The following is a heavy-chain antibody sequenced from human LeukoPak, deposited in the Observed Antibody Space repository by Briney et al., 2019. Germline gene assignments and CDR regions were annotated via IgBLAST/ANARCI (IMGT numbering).Heavy chain of an antibody. CDR1: GFTFSSYG. CDR3: AKDRNRDGYNLDY. V-gene: IGHV3-30*18. Sequence: PGGSLRLSCAASGFTFSSYGMHWVRQAPGRGLEWVAVISYDGSNKYYADSVKGRFTISRDNSKNTLYLQMNSLRAEDTAVYYCAKDRNRDGYNLDYWGQGTLDTVSS. CDR2: ISYDGSNK. D-gene: IGHD5-24*01. J-gene: IGHJ4*02.